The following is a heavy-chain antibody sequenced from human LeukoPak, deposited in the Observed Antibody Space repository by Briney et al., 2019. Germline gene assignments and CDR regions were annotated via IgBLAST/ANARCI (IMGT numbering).Heavy chain of an antibody. Sequence: SEAQALTCAVSGGSISSGGYSWSWIRQPPGKGLEWIGYIYHSGSTYYNPSLKSRVTISVDRAKNQYSLKLSSVTAADTAVYYCARASTNLAVWGQATTVTVSS. CDR3: ARASTNLAV. V-gene: IGHV4-30-2*01. CDR2: IYHSGST. CDR1: GGSISSGGYS. J-gene: IGHJ6*02.